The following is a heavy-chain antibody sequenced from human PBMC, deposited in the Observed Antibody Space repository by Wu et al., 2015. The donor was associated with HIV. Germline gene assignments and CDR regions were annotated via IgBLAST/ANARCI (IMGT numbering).Heavy chain of an antibody. J-gene: IGHJ4*02. CDR2: IIPLLGTT. D-gene: IGHD3-22*01. V-gene: IGHV1-69*16. Sequence: QVRLLQSGAEVKSPGSSVKVPCLTSGYTFNRFPINWLRQVPGQGLEWMGVIIPLLGTTDYAQKFQGRVTISTGASATTAYMELRNLTSDDTALYFCAREGYDDRSHQFLVDYFYAMDVWGQGTLVFVSS. CDR3: AREGYDDRSHQFLVDYFYAMDV. CDR1: GYTFNRFP.